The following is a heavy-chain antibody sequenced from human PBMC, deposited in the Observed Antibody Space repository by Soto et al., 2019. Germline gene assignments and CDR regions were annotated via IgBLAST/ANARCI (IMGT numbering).Heavy chain of an antibody. Sequence: EVQLLESGGGLVQPGGSLRLSCAASGFTFSSYAMSWVRQAPGKGLEWVSAISGSGGSTYYADSVKGRFTISRDNSKNTLYLQMNGLRAEDTAVYYCAKEEVYCSSTSCSDWFDPWGQGTLVTVSS. D-gene: IGHD2-2*01. CDR2: ISGSGGST. V-gene: IGHV3-23*01. CDR1: GFTFSSYA. CDR3: AKEEVYCSSTSCSDWFDP. J-gene: IGHJ5*02.